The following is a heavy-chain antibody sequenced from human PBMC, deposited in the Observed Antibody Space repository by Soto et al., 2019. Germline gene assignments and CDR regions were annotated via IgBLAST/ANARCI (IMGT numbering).Heavy chain of an antibody. CDR3: STGVTGISRTDHFDY. CDR1: GYSFTSYW. J-gene: IGHJ4*02. Sequence: PGESLKISCKGSGYSFTSYWIGWVRQTPGKGLEWMNIMYPGDYDTRYSPSFQGHVTISVDKTITTAYLHWSLLKASDSAIYYCSTGVTGISRTDHFDYWGQGTPVTVSS. V-gene: IGHV5-51*01. D-gene: IGHD1-1*01. CDR2: MYPGDYDT.